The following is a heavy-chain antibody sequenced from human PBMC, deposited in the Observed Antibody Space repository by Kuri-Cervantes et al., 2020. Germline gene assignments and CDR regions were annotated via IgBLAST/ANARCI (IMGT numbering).Heavy chain of an antibody. CDR3: ARAMTAIVWRPFDY. CDR2: ISYDGSNK. CDR1: GFTFSSYG. D-gene: IGHD5-18*01. J-gene: IGHJ4*02. V-gene: IGHV3-30*03. Sequence: LSLTCAASGFTFSSYGMHWVRQAPGKGLEWVAVISYDGSNKYYADSVKGRFTISRDNSKNTLYLQMNSLRAEDTAVYYCARAMTAIVWRPFDYWGQGTLVTVSS.